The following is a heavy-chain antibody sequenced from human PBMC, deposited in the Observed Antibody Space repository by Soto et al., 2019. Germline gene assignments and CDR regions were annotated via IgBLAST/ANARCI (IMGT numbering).Heavy chain of an antibody. D-gene: IGHD3-10*01. CDR1: GYTFTSYY. CDR3: ARDFRITMVRGVISPFGY. Sequence: ASVKVSCKASGYTFTSYYMHWVRQAPGQGLEWMGIINPSGGSTSYAQKFQGRVTMTRDTSTSTVYMELSSLRSEDTAVYYCARDFRITMVRGVISPFGYWGQGTLVTVSS. J-gene: IGHJ4*02. V-gene: IGHV1-46*01. CDR2: INPSGGST.